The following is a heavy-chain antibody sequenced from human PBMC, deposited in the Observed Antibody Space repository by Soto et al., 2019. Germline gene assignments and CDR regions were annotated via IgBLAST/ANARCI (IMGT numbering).Heavy chain of an antibody. J-gene: IGHJ4*02. CDR1: GFTFSDDA. CDR3: AKGARQWLVTSDFNY. V-gene: IGHV3-30*18. D-gene: IGHD6-19*01. CDR2: VSHEGRNT. Sequence: VQLVESGGGVVQPGRSLRLSCAASGFTFSDDAMHWVRQAPGKGLEWVAVVSHEGRNTHYADSVKGRLTISRDSSMDTVLLALTRLRAEGTAVYYCAKGARQWLVTSDFNYWGQGALATGSS.